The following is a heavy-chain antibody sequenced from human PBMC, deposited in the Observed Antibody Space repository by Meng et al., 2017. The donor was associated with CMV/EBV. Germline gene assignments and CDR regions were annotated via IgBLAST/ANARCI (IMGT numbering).Heavy chain of an antibody. CDR1: GGTFSSYA. Sequence: SVKVSCKASGGTFSSYAISWVRQAPGQGLEWMGGIIPIFGTANYAQKFQGRVTITTDESTSTAYTELSSLRSEDTAVYYCARGYCSSTSCYNAFDIWGQGTMVTVSS. D-gene: IGHD2-2*02. CDR3: ARGYCSSTSCYNAFDI. CDR2: IIPIFGTA. V-gene: IGHV1-69*05. J-gene: IGHJ3*02.